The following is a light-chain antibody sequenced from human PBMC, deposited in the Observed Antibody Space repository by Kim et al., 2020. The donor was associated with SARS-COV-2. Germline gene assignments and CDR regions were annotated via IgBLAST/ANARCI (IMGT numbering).Light chain of an antibody. CDR1: SSDIASYND. CDR2: DVS. Sequence: PGQSITISCTGTSSDIASYNDVSWYQQHPGKAPKLMIYDVSNRPSGVSNRFSGSKSGNTASLTISGLQTEDEADYFCSSYTSSNNVFGTGTQLTVL. CDR3: SSYTSSNNV. J-gene: IGLJ1*01. V-gene: IGLV2-14*03.